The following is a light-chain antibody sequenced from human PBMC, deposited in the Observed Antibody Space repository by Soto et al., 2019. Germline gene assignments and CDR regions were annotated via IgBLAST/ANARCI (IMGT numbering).Light chain of an antibody. V-gene: IGLV2-14*03. CDR2: DVS. J-gene: IGLJ2*01. Sequence: QSALTQPASVSGSPGQSITISCTGTSSDVGGYNYVSWYQQHPGKAPKLMIYDVSDRPSGISNRFSGSKSGNTASLTISGLQADDEADYYCSSYTVSSTLLFGGGTKVTVL. CDR1: SSDVGGYNY. CDR3: SSYTVSSTLL.